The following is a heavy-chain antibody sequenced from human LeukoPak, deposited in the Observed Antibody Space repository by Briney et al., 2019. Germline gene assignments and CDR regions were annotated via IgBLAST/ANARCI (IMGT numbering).Heavy chain of an antibody. D-gene: IGHD3-22*01. Sequence: SETLSLTCAVYGGSFSGYYWSWIRQPPGKGLEWIGEINHSGSTNYNPSLKSRVTISVDTSKNQFSLKLSSVTAADTAVYYCARGGYTYYYDSSGYIFDIWGQGTMVTVSS. CDR1: GGSFSGYY. CDR3: ARGGYTYYYDSSGYIFDI. CDR2: INHSGST. J-gene: IGHJ3*02. V-gene: IGHV4-34*01.